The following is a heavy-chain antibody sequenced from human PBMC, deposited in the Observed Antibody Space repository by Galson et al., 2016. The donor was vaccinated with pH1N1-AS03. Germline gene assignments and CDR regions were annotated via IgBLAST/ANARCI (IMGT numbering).Heavy chain of an antibody. J-gene: IGHJ4*02. D-gene: IGHD6-6*01. V-gene: IGHV5-51*01. Sequence: VKKPGESLKISCQGFGYSFTSHWIAWVRQMPGKGLEWMGSIYPGDSDIRYSPSFQGQVTISADTSAYLQWTSLKASDTAIYYCARQAGYTSSWSYFDTWGQGTLVTVSS. CDR3: ARQAGYTSSWSYFDT. CDR2: IYPGDSDI. CDR1: GYSFTSHW.